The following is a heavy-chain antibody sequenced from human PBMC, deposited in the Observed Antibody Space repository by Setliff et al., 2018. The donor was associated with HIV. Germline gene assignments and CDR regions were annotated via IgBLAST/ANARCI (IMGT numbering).Heavy chain of an antibody. Sequence: GGSLRLSCAASGFTFSSYAMSWVRQAPGKGLEWVSAISGSGGSTYYAYSVKGRFPISRDNAKISLYLQMNSLRTEDTAIYYCARIGTGSQTDYWGQGIQVTVSS. J-gene: IGHJ4*02. CDR2: ISGSGGST. V-gene: IGHV3-23*01. D-gene: IGHD1-26*01. CDR1: GFTFSSYA. CDR3: ARIGTGSQTDY.